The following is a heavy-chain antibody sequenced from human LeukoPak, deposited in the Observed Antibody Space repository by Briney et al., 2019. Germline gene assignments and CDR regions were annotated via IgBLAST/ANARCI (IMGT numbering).Heavy chain of an antibody. CDR2: IYYSGST. V-gene: IGHV4-31*03. CDR3: ANLYYDSSAERLNDAFDI. Sequence: KPSETLSLTCTVSGGSISSGGYYWSWIRQHPGKGLEWIGYIYYSGSTYYNPSLKSRVTISVDTSKNQFSLKLSSVTAADTAVYYCANLYYDSSAERLNDAFDIWGQGTMVTVSS. D-gene: IGHD3-22*01. J-gene: IGHJ3*02. CDR1: GGSISSGGYY.